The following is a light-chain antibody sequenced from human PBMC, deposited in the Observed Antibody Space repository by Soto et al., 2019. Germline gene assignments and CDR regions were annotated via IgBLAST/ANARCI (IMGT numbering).Light chain of an antibody. Sequence: QAVVTQPPSVSGAPGQRVTISCTGSSSNIGAGYDVHWYQQLPGTAPTLLISANTDRPSGVPDRFSGSKSGTSASLAITGLQAGDEADYYCQSFDRSLTAWVFGGGTKVTVL. CDR2: ANT. CDR3: QSFDRSLTAWV. J-gene: IGLJ3*02. V-gene: IGLV1-40*01. CDR1: SSNIGAGYD.